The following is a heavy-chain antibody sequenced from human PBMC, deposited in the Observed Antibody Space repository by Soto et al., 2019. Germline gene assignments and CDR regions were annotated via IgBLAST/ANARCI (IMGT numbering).Heavy chain of an antibody. V-gene: IGHV4-59*08. CDR3: ARHNYGSGSTYFDY. J-gene: IGHJ4*02. CDR2: IYYSGST. D-gene: IGHD3-10*01. Sequence: PSETLSLTCTVSGGSISSYYWSWIRQPPGKGQEWIGYIYYSGSTNYNPSLKSRVTISVDTSKNQFSLKLNSMTAADTAVYYCARHNYGSGSTYFDYWGQGTLVTVSS. CDR1: GGSISSYY.